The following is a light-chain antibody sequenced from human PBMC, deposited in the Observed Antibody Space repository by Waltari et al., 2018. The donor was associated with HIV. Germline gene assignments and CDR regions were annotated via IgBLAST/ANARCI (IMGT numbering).Light chain of an antibody. CDR3: ASHAGSKDV. Sequence: QSALTQPPSASGSPGQSVTISCTGTSSDVGAYNYVSWFQHHPGKAPKLMIYDVTKRPSGFPDRFPGSKAGNTASLTVSGLQAEDEADYYCASHAGSKDVFGGGTRLTVL. V-gene: IGLV2-8*01. J-gene: IGLJ2*01. CDR2: DVT. CDR1: SSDVGAYNY.